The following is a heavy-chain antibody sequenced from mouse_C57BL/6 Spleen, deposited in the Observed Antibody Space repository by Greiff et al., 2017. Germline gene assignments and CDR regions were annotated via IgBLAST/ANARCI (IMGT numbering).Heavy chain of an antibody. V-gene: IGHV1-55*01. D-gene: IGHD4-1*01. Sequence: QVQLQQSGAELVKPGASVTMSCKASGYTFTSYWITWVKQRPGQGLEWIGGIYPGSGSTNYNEKFKSKATLTVNTSSITAYMQLSSLTSDDSAVCYCSGTELGLDFDDWGQGTTLTVSS. CDR2: IYPGSGST. CDR3: SGTELGLDFDD. CDR1: GYTFTSYW. J-gene: IGHJ2*01.